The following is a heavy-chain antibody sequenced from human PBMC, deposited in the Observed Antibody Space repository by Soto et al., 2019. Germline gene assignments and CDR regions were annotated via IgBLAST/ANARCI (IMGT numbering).Heavy chain of an antibody. V-gene: IGHV3-30*18. CDR3: AKDQGIAASHGID. CDR1: GFTFNNYG. CDR2: ISNDGSDK. J-gene: IGHJ3*01. D-gene: IGHD6-13*01. Sequence: QVQLVESGGGVVQPGRSLRLSCAASGFTFNNYGMHWVRQAPGKGLEWVATISNDGSDKYYADSVKGRLTISRDNSKNTVYLPMNSLRAEETAVNYCAKDQGIAASHGIDWGQGTMVTVSS.